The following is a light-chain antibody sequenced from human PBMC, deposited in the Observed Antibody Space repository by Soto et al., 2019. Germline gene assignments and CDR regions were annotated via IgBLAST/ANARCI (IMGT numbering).Light chain of an antibody. CDR1: QSVGSSY. J-gene: IGKJ1*01. CDR2: AAS. CDR3: QQYDSSLPWT. V-gene: IGKV3-20*01. Sequence: EIVLTQSPGTLSLSPGERATLSCRASQSVGSSYLAWYQQKPGQAPRLLIYAASSRATGIPDRFSGSGSGTDFSLTISRLEPEDFAVYYCQQYDSSLPWTFRQGTKVEIK.